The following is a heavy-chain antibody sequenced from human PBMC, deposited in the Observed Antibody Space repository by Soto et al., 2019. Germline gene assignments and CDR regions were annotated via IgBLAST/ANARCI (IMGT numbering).Heavy chain of an antibody. D-gene: IGHD4-17*01. CDR1: GFSRSTSGVG. CDR2: IYWYDDK. CDR3: AHTTTPPTTVTCDS. Sequence: QITLKESGPTLVKPTQTLTLTCTFSGFSRSTSGVGVGWIRQPPGKALEWLALIYWYDDKRYSTSLKSRLTITTDTSTNLLVLTTTNMYPVDTATYYCAHTTTPPTTVTCDSWGQGTLVTVSS. J-gene: IGHJ4*02. V-gene: IGHV2-5*01.